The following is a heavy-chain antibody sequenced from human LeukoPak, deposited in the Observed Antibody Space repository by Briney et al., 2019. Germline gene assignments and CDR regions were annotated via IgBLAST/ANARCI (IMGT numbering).Heavy chain of an antibody. J-gene: IGHJ4*02. V-gene: IGHV4-38-2*02. CDR2: IYHSGST. CDR3: ARGKRGSSWPNFDY. Sequence: SETLSLTCTVSGYSISSGYYWGWIRQPPGKGLEWIGSIYHSGSTYYNPSLKSRVTISVDTSKNQFSLKLSSVTAADTAVYYCARGKRGSSWPNFDYWGQGTLVTVSS. CDR1: GYSISSGYY. D-gene: IGHD6-13*01.